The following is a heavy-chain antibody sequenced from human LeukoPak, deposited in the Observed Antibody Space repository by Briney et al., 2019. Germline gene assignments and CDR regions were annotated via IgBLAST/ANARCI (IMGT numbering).Heavy chain of an antibody. CDR2: IFYSGSA. J-gene: IGHJ5*01. D-gene: IGHD1-1*01. Sequence: SETLSLTCTVSGGSISSSRYYWGWIRQPPGGGLEWIGNIFYSGSAYYNPSLKGRVAIFLDTSKTQFSLKVNSVTAADTAVYYCARRTGYNWFDPWGQGTLVTVSS. V-gene: IGHV4-39*01. CDR3: ARRTGYNWFDP. CDR1: GGSISSSRYY.